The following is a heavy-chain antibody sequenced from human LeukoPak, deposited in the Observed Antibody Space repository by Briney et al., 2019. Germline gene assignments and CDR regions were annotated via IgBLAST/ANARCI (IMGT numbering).Heavy chain of an antibody. CDR3: ARGGIGYDSSGYSFDY. V-gene: IGHV4-61*01. Sequence: SETLSLTCTVSGGSVSSGSYYWSWIRQPPGKGLEWIGYIYYSGSTNYNPSLKSRVTISVDTSKNQFSLKLSSVTAADMAVYYCARGGIGYDSSGYSFDYWGQGTLVTVSS. CDR1: GGSVSSGSYY. J-gene: IGHJ4*02. D-gene: IGHD3-22*01. CDR2: IYYSGST.